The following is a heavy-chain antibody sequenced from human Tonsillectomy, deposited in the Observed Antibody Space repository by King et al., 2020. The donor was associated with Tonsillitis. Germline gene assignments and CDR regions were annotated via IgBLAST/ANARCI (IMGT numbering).Heavy chain of an antibody. CDR3: ARDTYYYGSGSFSGDGHYYYCMDV. J-gene: IGHJ6*03. Sequence: QLQESGPGLVKPSETLSLTCTVSGGSISSYYWSWIRQPPGEGLEWIGYIYFSGSTNYNPSLKSLVTLSVDTSKNQFSLKLRSVTASATAVFYCARDTYYYGSGSFSGDGHYYYCMDVWGRGTTVTVSS. CDR2: IYFSGST. D-gene: IGHD3-10*01. V-gene: IGHV4-59*13. CDR1: GGSISSYY.